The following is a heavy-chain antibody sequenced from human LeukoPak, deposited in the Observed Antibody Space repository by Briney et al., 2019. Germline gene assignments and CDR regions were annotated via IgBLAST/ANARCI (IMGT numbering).Heavy chain of an antibody. J-gene: IGHJ3*02. CDR1: GFTFSSYS. V-gene: IGHV3-21*01. D-gene: IGHD3-3*01. CDR2: ISSSSSYI. Sequence: PGGSLRLSCAASGFTFSSYSMNWVRQAPGKGLEWVSSISSSSSYIYYADSVKGRFTISRDNAKNSLYLQMNSLRAEDTAVYYCARDSLLHDFWSGLVPDAFDIWGQGTMVTLSS. CDR3: ARDSLLHDFWSGLVPDAFDI.